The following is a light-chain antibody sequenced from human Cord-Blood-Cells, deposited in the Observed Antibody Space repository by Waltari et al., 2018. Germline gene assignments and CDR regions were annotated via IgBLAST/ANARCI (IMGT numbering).Light chain of an antibody. J-gene: IGLJ2*01. CDR2: DNN. V-gene: IGLV1-51*01. Sequence: VTISCSGSSSNIGNNYVSWYQQLPGTAPKLLIYDNNKRPSGIPDRFSGSKSGTSATLGITGLQTGDEADYYCGTWDSSLSAVVFGGGTKLTVL. CDR3: GTWDSSLSAVV. CDR1: SSNIGNNY.